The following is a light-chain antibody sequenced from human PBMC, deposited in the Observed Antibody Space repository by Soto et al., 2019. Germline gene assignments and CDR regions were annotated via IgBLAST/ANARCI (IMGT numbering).Light chain of an antibody. J-gene: IGKJ5*01. CDR2: GAS. V-gene: IGKV3-15*01. Sequence: EIVMTQSPVTLSVSPGERATHSCRASQSVSSNLAWYQQKPGQAPRLLFYGASTRATGIPARFSGGGSGTEFTLTVSSLQSEDFALYYCQQYNNWPHTFGQGTRLEIK. CDR3: QQYNNWPHT. CDR1: QSVSSN.